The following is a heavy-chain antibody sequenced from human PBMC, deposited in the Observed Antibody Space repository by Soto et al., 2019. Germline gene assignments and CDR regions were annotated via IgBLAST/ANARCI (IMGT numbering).Heavy chain of an antibody. CDR1: GGSISSSTYH. CDR2: IYYTGTT. J-gene: IGHJ4*02. V-gene: IGHV4-39*02. Sequence: SETLSLTCTVSGGSISSSTYHWAWIRQPPGKGLEWIASIYYTGTTYYSPSLKSRVTISVDTSKNHFSLKLSPVTAADTAVYYCSRERESASEHWGQGTLVTVSS. CDR3: SRERESASEH.